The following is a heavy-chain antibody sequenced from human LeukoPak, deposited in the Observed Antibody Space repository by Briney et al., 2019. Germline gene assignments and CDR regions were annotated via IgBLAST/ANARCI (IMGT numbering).Heavy chain of an antibody. J-gene: IGHJ4*02. CDR3: AKAPVTSCRGAYCYPFDS. Sequence: GGSLRLSCAASGFTFSTYAISWVRQTPGKDLEGVAATSSSDAGTYHADSVRGRFTISRDNSKNTLYLQMNSLRAEDAAVYFCAKAPVTSCRGAYCYPFDSWGQGTLVTVSS. CDR1: GFTFSTYA. CDR2: TSSSDAGT. D-gene: IGHD2-21*01. V-gene: IGHV3-23*01.